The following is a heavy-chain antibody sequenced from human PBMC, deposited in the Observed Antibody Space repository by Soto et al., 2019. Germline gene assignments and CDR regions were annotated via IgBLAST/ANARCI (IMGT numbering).Heavy chain of an antibody. D-gene: IGHD2-2*01. J-gene: IGHJ4*02. CDR1: GYAFTNYG. V-gene: IGHV1-18*01. Sequence: QVQLVQSGADVKKPGASVKVSCKASGYAFTNYGISWVRQAPGQGLEWMGWISAYNGKTNYAQKLQGGVTMTTDTSTSTAYMELRSLRSDDTAVYYFARDIVVVPAAIPHPFDSWGQGTLVTVSS. CDR2: ISAYNGKT. CDR3: ARDIVVVPAAIPHPFDS.